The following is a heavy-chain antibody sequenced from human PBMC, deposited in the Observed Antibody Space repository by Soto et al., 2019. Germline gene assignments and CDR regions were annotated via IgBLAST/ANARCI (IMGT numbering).Heavy chain of an antibody. V-gene: IGHV4-59*01. CDR1: GASIRNFY. CDR2: IYNGERT. CDR3: AQTTGWPGFDY. J-gene: IGHJ4*02. Sequence: QVYLQESGPGLVKPSETMSLTCTASGASIRNFYWNWVRQFPGKGLEWIGHIYNGERTNYNPSLNSRVTISVDTSKNQFSLKLSSVTVADTAVYYCAQTTGWPGFDYWGQGTLVAVSS. D-gene: IGHD6-19*01.